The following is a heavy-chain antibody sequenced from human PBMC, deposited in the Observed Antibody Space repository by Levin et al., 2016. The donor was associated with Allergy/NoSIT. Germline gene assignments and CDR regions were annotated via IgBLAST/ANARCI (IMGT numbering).Heavy chain of an antibody. CDR2: INHGGST. D-gene: IGHD6-25*01. Sequence: WIRQPPGKGLEWIGEINHGGSTNYNPSLKSRVTISVDTSKNQFSLKLRSVTAADTAVYYCVRNQRPFPIDYWGQGTLVTVSS. J-gene: IGHJ4*02. CDR3: VRNQRPFPIDY. V-gene: IGHV4-34*01.